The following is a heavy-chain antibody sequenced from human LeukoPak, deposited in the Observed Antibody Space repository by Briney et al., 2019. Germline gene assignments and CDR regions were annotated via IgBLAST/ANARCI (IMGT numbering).Heavy chain of an antibody. CDR3: AKGSGLLRFLDY. Sequence: GGSLRLSCAASGFTFSSFAMHWVRQPPGKGLEWVAVISYGGSNKNYADSVKGRITISRDNSKNTLYLQMNSLRAEDTAVYYCAKGSGLLRFLDYWGQGTLVTVSS. J-gene: IGHJ4*02. V-gene: IGHV3-30*04. CDR2: ISYGGSNK. CDR1: GFTFSSFA. D-gene: IGHD3-3*01.